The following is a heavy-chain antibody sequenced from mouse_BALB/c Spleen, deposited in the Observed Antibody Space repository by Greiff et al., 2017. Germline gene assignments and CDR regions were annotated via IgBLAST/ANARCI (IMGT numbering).Heavy chain of an antibody. CDR3: ARAYYRDAMDY. D-gene: IGHD2-14*01. J-gene: IGHJ4*01. CDR1: GYTFTSYY. CDR2: IYPGNVNT. Sequence: QVQLQQSGPELVKPGASVRISCKASGYTFTSYYIHWVKQRPGQGLEWIGWIYPGNVNTKYNEKFKGKATLTADKSSSTAYMQLSSLTSEDSAVYFCARAYYRDAMDYWGQGTSVTVSS. V-gene: IGHV1S56*01.